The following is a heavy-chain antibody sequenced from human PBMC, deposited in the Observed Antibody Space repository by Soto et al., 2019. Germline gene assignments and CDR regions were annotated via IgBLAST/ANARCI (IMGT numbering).Heavy chain of an antibody. D-gene: IGHD6-13*01. CDR2: IYWDDDK. J-gene: IGHJ4*02. Sequence: QITLKESGPTLVKPTHTLTLTCTFSGFSLSTSGVGVGWIRQPPGKVLEWLALIYWDDDKRYSPSLQRSLTITKDTSKNQVVLTMTNMDPVDTATYYCAHYLIPAAGRTSGFVYWGQGTLVTVSS. CDR3: AHYLIPAAGRTSGFVY. V-gene: IGHV2-5*02. CDR1: GFSLSTSGVG.